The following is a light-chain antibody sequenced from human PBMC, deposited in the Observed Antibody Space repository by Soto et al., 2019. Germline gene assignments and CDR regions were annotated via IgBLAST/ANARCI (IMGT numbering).Light chain of an antibody. CDR3: QHYNGYSWT. Sequence: DIPMSQSPSTLSASVGDRVTITCRASQSISSWLAWYQQKPGKAPKLLIYDASSLESGVPSRFSGSGSGTEFTLTISCLQPDDFATYYCQHYNGYSWTFGQGTKVEVK. CDR1: QSISSW. CDR2: DAS. J-gene: IGKJ1*01. V-gene: IGKV1-5*01.